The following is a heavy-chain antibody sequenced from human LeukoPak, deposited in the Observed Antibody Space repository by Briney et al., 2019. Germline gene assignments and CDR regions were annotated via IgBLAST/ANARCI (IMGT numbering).Heavy chain of an antibody. J-gene: IGHJ4*02. V-gene: IGHV3-23*01. CDR3: AKDLGRITMIVVVISAFDY. D-gene: IGHD3-22*01. CDR2: ISGSGGST. CDR1: GFTFSSYA. Sequence: GGSLRLSCAASGFTFSSYAMSWVRQAPGKGLEWVSAISGSGGSTYYADSVKGRFTISRDNSKNTLYLQMNSLRAEDTAVYYCAKDLGRITMIVVVISAFDYWGQGTLVSVSS.